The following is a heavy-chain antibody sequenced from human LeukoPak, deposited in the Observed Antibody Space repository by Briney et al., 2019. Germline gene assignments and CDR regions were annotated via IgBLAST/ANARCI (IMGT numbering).Heavy chain of an antibody. D-gene: IGHD6-6*01. CDR1: GFTFSSYG. J-gene: IGHJ3*02. V-gene: IGHV3-30*03. CDR3: ASYARRSFDAFDI. Sequence: PGRSLRLSCAASGFTFSSYGMHWVRQAPGKGLEWVAVISYDGSNKYYADSVKGRFTISRDNSKNTLYLRMNSLRAEDTAVYYCASYARRSFDAFDIWGQGTMVTLSS. CDR2: ISYDGSNK.